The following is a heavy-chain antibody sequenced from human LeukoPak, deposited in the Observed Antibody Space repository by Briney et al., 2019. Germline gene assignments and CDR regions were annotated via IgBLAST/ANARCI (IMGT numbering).Heavy chain of an antibody. CDR2: IYSGGST. V-gene: IGHV3-66*01. D-gene: IGHD2-2*01. J-gene: IGHJ6*02. CDR3: ARGSIVPLGDV. Sequence: GGSLRLSCAASGFTVSSNYMSWVRQAPGKGLEWVSVIYSGGSTYYADSVKGRFTISRDNSKNTLYLQMNSLRAEDTAVYYCARGSIVPLGDVWGQGTTVTVSS. CDR1: GFTVSSNY.